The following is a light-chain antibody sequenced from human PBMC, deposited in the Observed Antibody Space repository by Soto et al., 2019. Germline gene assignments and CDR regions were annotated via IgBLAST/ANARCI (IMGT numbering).Light chain of an antibody. Sequence: QSVLTQPPSASGSPGQSVTISCTGTSSDVGGYNYVSWYQQHPGKAPKLMIYEVSKRPSGVPDRFSGSKSGSTASLSVSALQAAEEADYYCSSYAGSNNSVFGTGTKLTVL. CDR3: SSYAGSNNSV. J-gene: IGLJ1*01. CDR1: SSDVGGYNY. V-gene: IGLV2-8*01. CDR2: EVS.